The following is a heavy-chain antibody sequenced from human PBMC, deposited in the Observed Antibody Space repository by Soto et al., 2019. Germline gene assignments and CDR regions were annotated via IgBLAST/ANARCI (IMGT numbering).Heavy chain of an antibody. J-gene: IGHJ5*02. CDR3: AKGSSGWYWRDWFDP. D-gene: IGHD6-19*01. V-gene: IGHV3-23*01. CDR1: GFTFSSYA. Sequence: EVQLLESGGGLVQPGGSLRLSCAASGFTFSSYAMSWVRQAPGKGLEWVSAISGSGGSTYYADSVKGRFTISRDNSKNTLYLQMNSLRAEDTAVYYSAKGSSGWYWRDWFDPWGQGTLVTVSS. CDR2: ISGSGGST.